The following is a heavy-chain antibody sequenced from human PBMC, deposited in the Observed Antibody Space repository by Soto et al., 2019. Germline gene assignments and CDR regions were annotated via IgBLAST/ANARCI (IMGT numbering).Heavy chain of an antibody. CDR1: GFSLSTSGVS. D-gene: IGHD6-19*01. CDR3: AHRPNGGWLDY. Sequence: QITLKESGPTLVKPTQTLTLTCTFSGFSLSTSGVSVGWIRQPPGKALEWLALIYWDDDKRYSPSLKSRLTITKDTSKNQVVLTMTNMDPVDTAIYCCAHRPNGGWLDYWGQGTLVTVSS. CDR2: IYWDDDK. J-gene: IGHJ4*02. V-gene: IGHV2-5*02.